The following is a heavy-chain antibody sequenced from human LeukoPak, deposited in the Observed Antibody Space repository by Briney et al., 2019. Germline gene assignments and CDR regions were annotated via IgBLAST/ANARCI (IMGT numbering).Heavy chain of an antibody. CDR1: GFTFSRYW. J-gene: IGHJ4*02. D-gene: IGHD3-10*01. V-gene: IGHV3-74*01. CDR3: AKDWYYYGSGTYIPSN. CDR2: INSDGSYT. Sequence: GGSLRLSCAASGFTFSRYWMYWVRQAPGKGLVWVSRINSDGSYTNYADSVKGRFTISRDNAKNTLYLQMNSLRAEDTAVYYCAKDWYYYGSGTYIPSNWGQGTLVTVSS.